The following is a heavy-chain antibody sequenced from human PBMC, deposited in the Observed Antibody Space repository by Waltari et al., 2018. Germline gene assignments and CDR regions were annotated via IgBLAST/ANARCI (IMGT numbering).Heavy chain of an antibody. Sequence: QVNLVESGGGVVQPGGSLRLSCATSGFTFSNFGMHWVRQAPGKGLEWVALIWFDGSDKFYADSVMGRFTISRDNSARTLYLDMDSLRLDDTAMYYCAKDAFGNTYLDFWGQGTLVTVSS. D-gene: IGHD2-2*02. CDR1: GFTFSNFG. CDR2: IWFDGSDK. CDR3: AKDAFGNTYLDF. J-gene: IGHJ4*02. V-gene: IGHV3-30*02.